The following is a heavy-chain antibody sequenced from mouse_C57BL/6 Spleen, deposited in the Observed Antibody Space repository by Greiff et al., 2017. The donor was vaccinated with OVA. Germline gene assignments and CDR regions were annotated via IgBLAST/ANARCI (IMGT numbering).Heavy chain of an antibody. CDR1: GYTFTNYW. J-gene: IGHJ4*01. CDR3: ARRGIYYAMDY. V-gene: IGHV1-63*01. Sequence: QVQLQQSGAELVRPGASVKMSCKASGYTFTNYWIGWAKQRPGHGLEWIGDIYPGGGYTNYNEKFKGKATLTADKSSSTAYMQFSSLTSEDSAIYYCARRGIYYAMDYWGQGTSVTVSS. CDR2: IYPGGGYT.